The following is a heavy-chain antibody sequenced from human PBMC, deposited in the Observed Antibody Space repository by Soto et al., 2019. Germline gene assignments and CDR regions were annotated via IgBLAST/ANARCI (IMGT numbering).Heavy chain of an antibody. CDR3: AILRRITIFGVAPLGGMDV. V-gene: IGHV4-34*01. Sequence: QVQLQQWGAGLLKPSETLSLTCAVYGGSFSGYYWSWIRQPPGKGLEWIGEINHSGSTNYNPSLKSRVTISVDTSKNQFSLKLSSVTAADTAVYYCAILRRITIFGVAPLGGMDVWGQGTTVTVSS. J-gene: IGHJ6*02. D-gene: IGHD3-3*01. CDR2: INHSGST. CDR1: GGSFSGYY.